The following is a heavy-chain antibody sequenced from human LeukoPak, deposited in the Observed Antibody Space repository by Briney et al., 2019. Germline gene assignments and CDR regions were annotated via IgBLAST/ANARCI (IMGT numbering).Heavy chain of an antibody. J-gene: IGHJ4*02. CDR1: GFTFSKYW. Sequence: GGSLRLSCAASGFTFSKYWMSWVRQTPGKGLEWVASIRHDASQIYYVDSVKGRFTISRDNARNSLYLQMSSLRAEDTAVYYCARDLSPQLYSSSWYVGGDWGQGTLVTVSS. CDR2: IRHDASQI. D-gene: IGHD6-13*01. CDR3: ARDLSPQLYSSSWYVGGD. V-gene: IGHV3-7*01.